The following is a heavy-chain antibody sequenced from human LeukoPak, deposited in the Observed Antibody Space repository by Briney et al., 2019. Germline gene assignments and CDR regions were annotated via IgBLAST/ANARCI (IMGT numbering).Heavy chain of an antibody. D-gene: IGHD6-19*01. CDR3: ARHQYSSGWYPEYYYYYYMDV. Sequence: SETLSLTCTVSGGSINSGSFYWSWIRQPAGKGLEWIGRVSPSGSTNYNPSLKSRVTISVDTSKNQFSLKLSSVTAADTAVYYCARHQYSSGWYPEYYYYYYMDVWGKGTTVTVSS. CDR2: VSPSGST. CDR1: GGSINSGSFY. J-gene: IGHJ6*03. V-gene: IGHV4-61*02.